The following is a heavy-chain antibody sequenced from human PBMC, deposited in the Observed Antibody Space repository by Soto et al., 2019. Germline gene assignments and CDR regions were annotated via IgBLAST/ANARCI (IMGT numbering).Heavy chain of an antibody. CDR3: ARGFGLWKFIAARGYFDY. V-gene: IGHV4-34*01. Sequence: PSETLSLTCAVYGGSFSGYYWSWIPQPPGKWLEWIGEINHSGSTNYNPSIKSRVTISVETSKNQLSLKLSSVTAADTAVYYCARGFGLWKFIAARGYFDYWGQGTLVTVSS. D-gene: IGHD6-13*01. J-gene: IGHJ4*02. CDR1: GGSFSGYY. CDR2: INHSGST.